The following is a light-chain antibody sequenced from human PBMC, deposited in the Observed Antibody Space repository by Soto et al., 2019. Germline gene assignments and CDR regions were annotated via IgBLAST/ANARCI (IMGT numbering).Light chain of an antibody. CDR3: NSFTSSSTFV. CDR1: SSDVGGYNY. J-gene: IGLJ1*01. CDR2: EVS. V-gene: IGLV2-14*03. Sequence: QSALTQPASVSGSPGQSITISCTGTSSDVGGYNYVSWYQQHPGKGPKLMIYEVSNRPSGVSNRFSGSKSGNTATLTISGLQAEDEADYYCNSFTSSSTFVFGTGTKVTV.